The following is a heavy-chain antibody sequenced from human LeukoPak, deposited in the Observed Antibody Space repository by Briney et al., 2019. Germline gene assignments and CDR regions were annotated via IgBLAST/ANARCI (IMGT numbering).Heavy chain of an antibody. CDR2: IYYSGST. CDR1: GGSISSSSYY. D-gene: IGHD2-21*01. V-gene: IGHV4-39*01. Sequence: SETLSLTCTVSGGSISSSSYYWGWIRQPPGKGLEWIGSIYYSGSTYYNPSLKSRVTISVDTSKNQFSLKLSSVTAANTAVYYCARVYVVPRGRWFDPWGQGTLVTVSS. J-gene: IGHJ5*02. CDR3: ARVYVVPRGRWFDP.